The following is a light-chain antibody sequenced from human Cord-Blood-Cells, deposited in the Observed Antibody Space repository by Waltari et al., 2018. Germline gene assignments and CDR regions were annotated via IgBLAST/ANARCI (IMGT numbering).Light chain of an antibody. CDR2: AAS. CDR3: QQSYSTPFT. Sequence: DIQMTQSPSSLSASVGDRVTITCRASQSISSYLNWYQQKPGKTPHILIYAASMLQIGVQSRFSGSGSGTDFTLTISSLQPEDFATDYCQQSYSTPFTFGPGTKVDIK. CDR1: QSISSY. J-gene: IGKJ3*01. V-gene: IGKV1-39*01.